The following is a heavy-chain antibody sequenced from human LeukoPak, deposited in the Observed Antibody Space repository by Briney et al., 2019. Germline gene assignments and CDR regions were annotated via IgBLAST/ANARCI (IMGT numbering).Heavy chain of an antibody. J-gene: IGHJ6*02. V-gene: IGHV3-23*01. CDR3: AKDRSDNSSWYCMDV. D-gene: IGHD6-19*01. CDR2: ISGSGDTT. Sequence: GGSLRLSCAASGFTFSSYGMHWVRQAPGKGPEWVSGISGSGDTTYYADSVKGRFTISRDNSKNMLYLQMNSLGAEDTAVYYCAKDRSDNSSWYCMDVWGQGTTVTVSS. CDR1: GFTFSSYG.